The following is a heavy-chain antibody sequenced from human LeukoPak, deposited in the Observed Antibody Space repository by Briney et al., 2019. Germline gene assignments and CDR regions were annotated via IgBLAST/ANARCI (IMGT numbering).Heavy chain of an antibody. Sequence: GGSLRLSCAASGFTLTDYWMSWVRQAPGKGLEWVSGINWSGGSTGYADPLRGRFTISRDNAKNSLYLQMDSLRAEDTALYYCARAPITSPFYFDYWGQGTLVTVSS. D-gene: IGHD2-2*01. CDR2: INWSGGST. CDR1: GFTLTDYW. V-gene: IGHV3-20*04. J-gene: IGHJ4*02. CDR3: ARAPITSPFYFDY.